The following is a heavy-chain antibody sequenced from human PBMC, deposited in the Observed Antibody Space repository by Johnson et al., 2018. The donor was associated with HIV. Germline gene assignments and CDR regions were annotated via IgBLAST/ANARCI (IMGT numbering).Heavy chain of an antibody. CDR1: GFTFSSYA. D-gene: IGHD2-15*01. J-gene: IGHJ3*02. CDR3: APDIVSPENI. Sequence: QVQLVESGGGVVQPGRSLRLSCAASGFTFSSYAMHWVRQAPGKGLEWVAVISYDGNNQYYRDSVKGRFTISRDNSKNTLYLQMNSLRAEDTAVYYCAPDIVSPENIWGQGTMVTVSS. V-gene: IGHV3-30-3*01. CDR2: ISYDGNNQ.